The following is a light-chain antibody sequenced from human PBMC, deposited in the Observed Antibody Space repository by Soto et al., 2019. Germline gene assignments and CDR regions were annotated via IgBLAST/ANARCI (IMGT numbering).Light chain of an antibody. CDR3: SSYTSSISYV. CDR1: TSNIGADYH. J-gene: IGLJ1*01. V-gene: IGLV2-14*01. Sequence: SVLTQPPSVSGAPGQRVTIFCTGSTSNIGADYHVSWYQQHPGKAPKLMIYEVTNRPSGVSNRFSGSKSGNTASLTISGLQAEDEADYYCSSYTSSISYVFGTGTKVTVL. CDR2: EVT.